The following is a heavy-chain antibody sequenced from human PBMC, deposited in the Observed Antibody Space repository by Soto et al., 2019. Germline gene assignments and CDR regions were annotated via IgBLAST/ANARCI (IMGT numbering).Heavy chain of an antibody. J-gene: IGHJ6*02. Sequence: GGSLRLSCAASGFTFSSYSMNWVRQAPGKGLEWVSYISSSSSTIYYADSVKGRFTISRDNAKNSLYLQMNSLRAEDTAVYYCARERRTYYYYYGMDVWGQGTTVTVSS. V-gene: IGHV3-48*01. CDR2: ISSSSSTI. CDR1: GFTFSSYS. CDR3: ARERRTYYYYYGMDV.